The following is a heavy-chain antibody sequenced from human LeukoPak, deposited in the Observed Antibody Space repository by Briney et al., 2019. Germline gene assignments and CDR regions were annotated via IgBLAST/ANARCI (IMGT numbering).Heavy chain of an antibody. CDR1: GGSFSGYY. Sequence: KPSETLSLTCDAYGGSFSGYYCSWIRQPPGKGLEWLGEINHSGSTNYNPSLKSRVTISVDTSKNQFSLKLSSVTAADTAVYYCARDVGIVVVPAATFDYWGQGTLVTVSS. CDR3: ARDVGIVVVPAATFDY. CDR2: INHSGST. D-gene: IGHD2-2*01. J-gene: IGHJ4*02. V-gene: IGHV4-34*01.